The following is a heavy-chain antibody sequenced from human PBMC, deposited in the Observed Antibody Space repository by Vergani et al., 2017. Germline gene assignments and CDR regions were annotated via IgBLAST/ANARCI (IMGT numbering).Heavy chain of an antibody. D-gene: IGHD4-23*01. CDR3: ARGVGGNIRDFDY. CDR1: GYTFTSYD. Sequence: QVQLVQSGAEVRKPGASVKVSCKASGYTFTSYDVHWVRQATGQGLEWMGWMNPNSGNTGYAQKFQGRVTFTRSNSLNTAYMELSSLRHEYTAVYYCARGVGGNIRDFDYWGQGTLVTVSS. J-gene: IGHJ4*02. V-gene: IGHV1-8*01. CDR2: MNPNSGNT.